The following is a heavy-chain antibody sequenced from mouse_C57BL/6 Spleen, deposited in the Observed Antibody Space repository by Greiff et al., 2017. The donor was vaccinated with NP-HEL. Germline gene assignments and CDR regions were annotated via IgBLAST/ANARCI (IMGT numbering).Heavy chain of an antibody. V-gene: IGHV2-5*01. Sequence: QVQLKESGPGLVQPSQSLSITCTVSGFSLTSYGVHWVRQSPGKGLEWLGVIWRGGSTDYNAAFMSRLSITKDNSKSQVFFKMNSLQADDTAIYYCAKRGYSNYGDAMDYWGKGTSVTVSS. CDR3: AKRGYSNYGDAMDY. J-gene: IGHJ4*01. CDR1: GFSLTSYG. CDR2: IWRGGST. D-gene: IGHD2-5*01.